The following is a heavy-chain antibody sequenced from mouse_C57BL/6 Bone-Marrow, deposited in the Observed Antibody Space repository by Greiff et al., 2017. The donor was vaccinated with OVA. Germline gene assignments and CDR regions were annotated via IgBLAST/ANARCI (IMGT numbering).Heavy chain of an antibody. J-gene: IGHJ3*01. CDR1: GYTFTDYY. D-gene: IGHD1-1*01. CDR2: INPNNGGT. V-gene: IGHV1-26*01. CDR3: AREGGSSPAWFAY. Sequence: EVQLQQSGPELVKPGASVKISCKASGYTFTDYYMNWVKQSHGKSLEWIGDINPNNGGTSYNQKVQGKATLTVDNASSTAYMELRSLTSEDSAVYYCAREGGSSPAWFAYWGQGTLVTVSA.